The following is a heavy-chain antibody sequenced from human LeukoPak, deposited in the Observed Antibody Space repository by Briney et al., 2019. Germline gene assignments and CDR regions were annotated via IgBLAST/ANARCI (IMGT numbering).Heavy chain of an antibody. V-gene: IGHV3-30-3*01. D-gene: IGHD3-22*01. Sequence: GGSLRLSCAASGFTFSNAWMSWVRQAPGKGLEWVAVISYDGSNKYYADSVKGRFTISRDNSKNTLYLQMNSLRAEDTAVYYCAAILEDSSGLDYWGQGTLVTVSS. CDR3: AAILEDSSGLDY. CDR2: ISYDGSNK. CDR1: GFTFSNAW. J-gene: IGHJ4*02.